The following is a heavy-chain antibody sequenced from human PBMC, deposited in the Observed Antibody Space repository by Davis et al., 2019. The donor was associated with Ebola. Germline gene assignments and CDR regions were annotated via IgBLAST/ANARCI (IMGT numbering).Heavy chain of an antibody. CDR3: AREMRGTADSH. V-gene: IGHV4-31*03. CDR1: GGSISSGGYY. J-gene: IGHJ4*02. Sequence: PSETLSLTCTVSGGSISSGGYYWSWIRQHPGKGLEWIGYIYYSGSTYYNPSLKSRVTISVDTSKNQFSLKLSSVTAADTAVYYCAREMRGTADSHWGQGTLVTVSS. CDR2: IYYSGST. D-gene: IGHD1/OR15-1a*01.